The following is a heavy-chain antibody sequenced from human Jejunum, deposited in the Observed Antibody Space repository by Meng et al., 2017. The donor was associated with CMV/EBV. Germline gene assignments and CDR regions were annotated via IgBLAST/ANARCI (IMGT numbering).Heavy chain of an antibody. J-gene: IGHJ6*02. CDR1: FSTYG. CDR2: ISVDGSSK. V-gene: IGHV3-30*18. D-gene: IGHD6-6*01. Sequence: FSTYGMDWVRQAPGKGLEWVAVISVDGSSKYYADSVKGRFTISRDNSKNTLDLQMNSLRTEDTAMYYCTKDQWGTSSSLTGMDVWGQGTTVTVSS. CDR3: TKDQWGTSSSLTGMDV.